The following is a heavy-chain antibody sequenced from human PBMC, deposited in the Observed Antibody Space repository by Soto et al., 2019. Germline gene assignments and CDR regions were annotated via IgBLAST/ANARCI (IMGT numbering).Heavy chain of an antibody. CDR2: ISYDGSNK. CDR1: GFTFSSYA. CDR3: ARDRIAVYCSGGSCYETTGADYYYYYGMDV. J-gene: IGHJ6*02. Sequence: GGSLRLSCAASGFTFSSYAMHWVRQAPGKGLEWVAVISYDGSNKYYADSVKGRFTISRDNSKNTLYLQMNSLRAEDTAVYYCARDRIAVYCSGGSCYETTGADYYYYYGMDVWGQGTTVTVSS. D-gene: IGHD2-15*01. V-gene: IGHV3-30-3*01.